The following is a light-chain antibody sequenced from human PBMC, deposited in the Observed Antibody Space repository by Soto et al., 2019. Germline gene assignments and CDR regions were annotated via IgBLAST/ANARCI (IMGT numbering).Light chain of an antibody. CDR2: NNN. CDR3: QAYDYSLTASV. V-gene: IGLV1-44*01. CDR1: GSNIGRNS. Sequence: QSVLTQPPSASGTPGQRVTISCSGSGSNIGRNSVSWYQQLPGAAPKLLIYNNNQRPSGVPDRFSGSKSGASGFLAISGLQSGDAADYYCQAYDYSLTASVFGGGTKLTVL. J-gene: IGLJ3*02.